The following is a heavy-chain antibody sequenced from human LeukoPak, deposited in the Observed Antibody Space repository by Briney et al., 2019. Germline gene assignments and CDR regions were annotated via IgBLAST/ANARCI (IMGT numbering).Heavy chain of an antibody. J-gene: IGHJ3*02. CDR3: ARFPRYGSGSYKRAAFDI. Sequence: PSETLSLTCTVSGGSISSYYWSWIRQPPGKGLEWIGEINHSGSTNYNPSLKSRVTISVDTSKNQFSLKLSSVTAADTAVYYCARFPRYGSGSYKRAAFDIWGQGTMVTVSS. D-gene: IGHD3-10*01. V-gene: IGHV4-34*01. CDR1: GGSISSYY. CDR2: INHSGST.